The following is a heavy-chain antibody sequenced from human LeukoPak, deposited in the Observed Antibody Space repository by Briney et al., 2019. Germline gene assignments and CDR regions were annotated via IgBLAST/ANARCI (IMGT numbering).Heavy chain of an antibody. CDR1: GFTFDDYA. CDR2: ISWNSGSI. D-gene: IGHD1-26*01. Sequence: GGSLRLSCAASGFTFDDYAMHWVRQAPGKGLEWVSGISWNSGSIGYADSVKGRFAISRDNAKNSLYLQMDSLRAEDMALYYCAEDIREGPDGAFDIWGQGTMVTVPS. V-gene: IGHV3-9*03. J-gene: IGHJ3*02. CDR3: AEDIREGPDGAFDI.